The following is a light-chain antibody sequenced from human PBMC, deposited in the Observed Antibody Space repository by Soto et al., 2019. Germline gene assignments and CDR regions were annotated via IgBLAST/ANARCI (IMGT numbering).Light chain of an antibody. J-gene: IGLJ1*01. Sequence: QSALTQPPSASGSPGQSVAISCTGTSSDVGGYNYVSWYQQHPGKATKLMIYDVSKRPSGVPDRFSGSKSGNTASLTVSGLQAEDEAEYYCSSYAGTHIVFGTGTKVTVL. CDR3: SSYAGTHIV. CDR1: SSDVGGYNY. CDR2: DVS. V-gene: IGLV2-8*01.